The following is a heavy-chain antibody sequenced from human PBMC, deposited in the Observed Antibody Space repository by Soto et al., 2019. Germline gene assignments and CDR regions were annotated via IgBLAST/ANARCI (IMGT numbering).Heavy chain of an antibody. Sequence: QLQLQESGPGLVKPSETLSLTCTVSGGSISSSSYYWGWIRQPPGKGLEWIGSIYYSGSTYYNPSLKSRVTISVATSKNQCSLKLSSVTAADTAVYYCARHGNDFWSGYYFAYYFDYWGQGTLVTVSS. D-gene: IGHD3-3*01. J-gene: IGHJ4*02. V-gene: IGHV4-39*01. CDR2: IYYSGST. CDR1: GGSISSSSYY. CDR3: ARHGNDFWSGYYFAYYFDY.